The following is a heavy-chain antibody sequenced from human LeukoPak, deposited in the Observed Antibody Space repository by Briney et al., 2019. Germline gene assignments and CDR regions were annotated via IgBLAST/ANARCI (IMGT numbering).Heavy chain of an antibody. D-gene: IGHD3-10*01. CDR1: GFTFSNAW. CDR2: IKSKTDGGTT. J-gene: IGHJ3*02. V-gene: IGHV3-15*01. Sequence: PGGSLRLSCAASGFTFSNAWMSWVRQAPGKGLEWVGRIKSKTDGGTTDYAAPVKGRFTISRDDSKNTLYLQMNSLRAEDTAVYYCGREREGVRSAFDIWGQGTMVTVSS. CDR3: GREREGVRSAFDI.